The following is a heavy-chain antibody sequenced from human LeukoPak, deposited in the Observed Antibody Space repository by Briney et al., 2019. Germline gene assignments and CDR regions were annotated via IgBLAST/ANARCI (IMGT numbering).Heavy chain of an antibody. CDR2: IYYSGST. CDR3: ARDVAGNWLDY. CDR1: GGSISSYY. V-gene: IGHV4-59*01. D-gene: IGHD1-1*01. J-gene: IGHJ4*01. Sequence: SETLSLTCTVSGGSISSYYWSWIRQPPGKGLEWIGYIYYSGSTNYNPSPKSRVTISVDTSKNQFSLKLSSVTAADTAVYYCARDVAGNWLDYWGHGTLVTVSS.